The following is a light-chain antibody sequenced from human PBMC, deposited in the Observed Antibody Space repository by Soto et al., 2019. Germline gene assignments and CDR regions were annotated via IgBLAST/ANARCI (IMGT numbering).Light chain of an antibody. V-gene: IGLV1-40*01. CDR3: SSYTTSSTLV. CDR2: GNN. Sequence: QSVLTQPPSVSGAPGQRVTISCTGSSSNIGAGYDVHWYQQLPGTAPKVLIYGNNNRPSGVPDRFSGSKSGTSASLAITGLQAEDEAAYYCSSYTTSSTLVFGGGTKLTVL. CDR1: SSNIGAGYD. J-gene: IGLJ3*02.